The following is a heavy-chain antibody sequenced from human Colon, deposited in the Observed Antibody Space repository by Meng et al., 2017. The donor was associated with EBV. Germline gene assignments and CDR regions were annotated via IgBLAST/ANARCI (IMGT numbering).Heavy chain of an antibody. Sequence: QLQLQESGSGLVKPSXTLSLTCAVPGGSISSGGYSWHWVRQPPGKGLQWIGYIYYSGSAFYNPSLKSRVTLSVDRSKNQFSLNLSSVTAADTAVYYCARGAYFDYWGQGTLVTVSS. CDR2: IYYSGSA. J-gene: IGHJ4*02. CDR1: GGSISSGGYS. V-gene: IGHV4-30-2*01. CDR3: ARGAYFDY.